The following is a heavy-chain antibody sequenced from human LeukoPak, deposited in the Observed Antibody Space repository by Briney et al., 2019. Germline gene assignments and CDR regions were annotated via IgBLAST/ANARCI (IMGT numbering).Heavy chain of an antibody. CDR1: GFTFSSYE. V-gene: IGHV3-48*03. J-gene: IGHJ4*02. Sequence: PGGSLRLSCAASGFTFSSYEMNWVRQAPGKGPEWVAHISSSSSVIQYADSVKGRFIISRDNAQNSLYLQMDSLRPDDTAIYYCARFFHYYDSSGYLVWGQGTLVTVSS. D-gene: IGHD3-22*01. CDR3: ARFFHYYDSSGYLV. CDR2: ISSSSSVI.